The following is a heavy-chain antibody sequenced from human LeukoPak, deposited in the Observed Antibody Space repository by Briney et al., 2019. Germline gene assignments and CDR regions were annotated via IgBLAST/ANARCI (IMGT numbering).Heavy chain of an antibody. D-gene: IGHD3-9*01. J-gene: IGHJ3*02. V-gene: IGHV4-61*02. CDR3: ARDRAGPLMYYDIDNI. CDR1: GGSISSGSYY. CDR2: IYTSGST. Sequence: SQTLSLTCTVSGGSISSGSYYWSWIRQPAGKGLEWIGRIYTSGSTNYNPSLKSRVTISVDTSKNQFSLKLSSVTAADTAVYYCARDRAGPLMYYDIDNIWGQGTMVTVSS.